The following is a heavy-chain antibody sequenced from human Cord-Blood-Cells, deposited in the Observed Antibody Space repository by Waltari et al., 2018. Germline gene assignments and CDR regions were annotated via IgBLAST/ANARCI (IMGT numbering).Heavy chain of an antibody. D-gene: IGHD3-22*01. CDR1: GFTFSSYW. V-gene: IGHV3-7*05. Sequence: EVQLVESGGGLVQPGGSLRLSCAASGFTFSSYWMSWVRQAPGKGRVWVANIKQAGRVNTYVDTVEGRLTISRDNAKNSLYLQMNSLRAEDTAVYYCARDSADYYDSSGYYYRDYWGQGTLVTVSS. CDR3: ARDSADYYDSSGYYYRDY. J-gene: IGHJ4*02. CDR2: IKQAGRVN.